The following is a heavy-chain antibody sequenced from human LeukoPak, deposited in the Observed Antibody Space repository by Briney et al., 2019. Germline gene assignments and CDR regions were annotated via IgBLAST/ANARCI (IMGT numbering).Heavy chain of an antibody. Sequence: GGSLRLSCAASGFTFSSYSMNWVRQAPGRGLEWVANIKQDGSEKYYVDSVKGRFTISRDNAKNSLYLQMNSLRAEDTAVYYCARDKVVGPSNFDYWGQGTLVTVSS. J-gene: IGHJ4*02. CDR2: IKQDGSEK. V-gene: IGHV3-7*01. D-gene: IGHD1-26*01. CDR3: ARDKVVGPSNFDY. CDR1: GFTFSSYS.